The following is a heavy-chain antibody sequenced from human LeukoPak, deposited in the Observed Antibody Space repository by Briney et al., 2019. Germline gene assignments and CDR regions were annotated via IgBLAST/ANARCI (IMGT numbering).Heavy chain of an antibody. D-gene: IGHD7-27*01. CDR2: INPNSGGT. CDR1: GYTFTDYY. J-gene: IGHJ4*02. Sequence: ASVKVSCKASGYTFTDYYMHWVRQAPGQGLEWMGRINPNSGGTNYAQKFQGRVTMTRDTSVNTAYMELSRLRSDDTAVYYCVGGAPNWGFDYWGQGTLVTVSS. CDR3: VGGAPNWGFDY. V-gene: IGHV1-2*06.